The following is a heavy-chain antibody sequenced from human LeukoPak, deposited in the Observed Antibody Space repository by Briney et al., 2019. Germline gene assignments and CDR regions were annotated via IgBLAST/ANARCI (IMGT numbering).Heavy chain of an antibody. CDR2: MWYDGSNK. CDR3: AKDPLGLSAFDI. Sequence: GGSLRLSCAASGFTFSSYGMHWVRQAPGKGLEWVAVMWYDGSNKYYADSVKGRFTISRDNSKNTLYLQMNSLRAEDTAVYYCAKDPLGLSAFDIWGQGTMVTVSS. J-gene: IGHJ3*02. CDR1: GFTFSSYG. V-gene: IGHV3-33*06. D-gene: IGHD1-26*01.